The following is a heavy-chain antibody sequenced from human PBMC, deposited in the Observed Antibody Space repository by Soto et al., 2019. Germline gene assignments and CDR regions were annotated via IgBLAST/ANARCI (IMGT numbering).Heavy chain of an antibody. CDR3: ARQVPAAIRLGWFDP. V-gene: IGHV4-39*01. CDR1: GGSISSSTYY. J-gene: IGHJ5*02. CDR2: IYYSGST. D-gene: IGHD2-2*02. Sequence: SETLSLTCTVSGGSISSSTYYWGWIRQPPGKGLEWIGSIYYSGSTYYRPSLKSRVTISVDTSKNQFSLKLSSVTAADTAVYYCARQVPAAIRLGWFDPWGQGTLVTVSS.